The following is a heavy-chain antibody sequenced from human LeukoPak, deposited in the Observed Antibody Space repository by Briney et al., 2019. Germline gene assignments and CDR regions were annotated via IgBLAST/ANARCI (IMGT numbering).Heavy chain of an antibody. CDR3: ARGPSSDLRTGFFFGYFDD. D-gene: IGHD3/OR15-3a*01. CDR1: GGTFSNDA. Sequence: ASVKVSCKASGGTFSNDAVSWVRQAPGEGLKWMGRVIPFLGTTNYAHNFQGRVTITADQDTQTAYIELRSLRSEDTAVYFCARGPSSDLRTGFFFGYFDDWGQGTLITVSS. J-gene: IGHJ4*02. V-gene: IGHV1-69*11. CDR2: VIPFLGTT.